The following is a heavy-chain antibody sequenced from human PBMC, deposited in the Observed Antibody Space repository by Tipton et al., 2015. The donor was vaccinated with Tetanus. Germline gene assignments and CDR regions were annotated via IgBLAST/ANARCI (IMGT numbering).Heavy chain of an antibody. CDR1: GDSMTKYY. Sequence: GLVKPSETLSLTCTVSGDSMTKYYWSWIRQPPGKGLEWISYIFHSGTTNYNPSLMSRVTLSLDTARGQFSLKLTSVTAADAAVYFCARDRRDFAYDSRGFYSPLYYFDNWGQGLRVTVSS. D-gene: IGHD3-22*01. J-gene: IGHJ4*02. V-gene: IGHV4-4*08. CDR3: ARDRRDFAYDSRGFYSPLYYFDN. CDR2: IFHSGTT.